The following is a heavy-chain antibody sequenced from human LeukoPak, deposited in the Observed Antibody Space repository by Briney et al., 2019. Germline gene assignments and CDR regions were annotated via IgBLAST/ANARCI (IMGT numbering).Heavy chain of an antibody. Sequence: SVKVSCKASGGTFNTYAISWVRQAPGQGLEWMGRFIPIFGTANYAQKFQGRVSITTDESTSTAYMQLSSLRPEDTAMYYCAINLGITGTNDNHCFDYWGQGTLVTVSS. J-gene: IGHJ4*01. CDR2: FIPIFGTA. V-gene: IGHV1-69*05. CDR1: GGTFNTYA. D-gene: IGHD1-7*01. CDR3: AINLGITGTNDNHCFDY.